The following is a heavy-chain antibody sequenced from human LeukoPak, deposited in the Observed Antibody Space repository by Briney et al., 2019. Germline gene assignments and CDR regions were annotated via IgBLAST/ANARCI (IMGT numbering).Heavy chain of an antibody. CDR3: AREGPVGTDGF. D-gene: IGHD5-24*01. V-gene: IGHV1-69*13. J-gene: IGHJ1*01. CDR2: RIPILGTT. CDR1: GGSFSSYG. Sequence: SVKVSCKASGGSFSSYGISWVRQAPGQGLEWMGGRIPILGTTNLAQKFQGRLTITADESTRPAYMELNGLRVDDTAVYYCAREGPVGTDGFWGQGTLVTVSS.